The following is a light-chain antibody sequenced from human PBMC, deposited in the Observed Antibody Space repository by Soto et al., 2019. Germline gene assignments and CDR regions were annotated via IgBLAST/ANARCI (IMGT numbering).Light chain of an antibody. CDR2: WAS. CDR1: QTILYSSNNKNY. Sequence: DIVLTQSPDSLAVSLGERAAINCKSSQTILYSSNNKNYLAWYQQKPGQPPKLLIYWASTRASGVPDRFSGSGSGTDFTLTISSLQAEDVAVYYCQQHYGSITFGQGTRLEMK. CDR3: QQHYGSIT. V-gene: IGKV4-1*01. J-gene: IGKJ5*01.